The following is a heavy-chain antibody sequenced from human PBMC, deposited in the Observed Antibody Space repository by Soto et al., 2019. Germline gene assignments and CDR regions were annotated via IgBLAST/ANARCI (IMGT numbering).Heavy chain of an antibody. CDR1: GFSFSDYA. J-gene: IGHJ4*02. CDR2: ISSTATTT. V-gene: IGHV3-48*01. Sequence: GGSLRLSCAASGFSFSDYAMNWLRQAPGRGLEWVSYISSTATTTYYAESMKGRFTISRDNAKNSLYLQMNSLTADDTAVYYCARDSSSWYYWGQGAQDTVSS. CDR3: ARDSSSWYY. D-gene: IGHD6-13*01.